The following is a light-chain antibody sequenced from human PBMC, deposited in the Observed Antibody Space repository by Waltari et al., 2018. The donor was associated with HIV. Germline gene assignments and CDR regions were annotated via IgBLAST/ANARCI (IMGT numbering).Light chain of an antibody. V-gene: IGKV3-20*01. Sequence: EIVLTQSPGIMSLSPGERATLSCRASQSVSNTYLAWYQQNPGQAPRLIIYAASIRATGIPDRFSGSGSGTGFTLTISRVEPEDFAVYYCQQYAISPGTFGQGTKVEIK. J-gene: IGKJ1*01. CDR1: QSVSNTY. CDR3: QQYAISPGT. CDR2: AAS.